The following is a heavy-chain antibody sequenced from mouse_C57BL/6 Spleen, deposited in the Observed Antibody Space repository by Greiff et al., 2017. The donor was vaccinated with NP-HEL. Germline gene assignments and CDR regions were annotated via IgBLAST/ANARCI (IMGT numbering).Heavy chain of an antibody. V-gene: IGHV1-59*01. D-gene: IGHD2-1*01. CDR1: GYTFTSYW. J-gene: IGHJ3*01. CDR2: IDPSDSYT. Sequence: QVQLQQPGAELVRPGTSVKLSCKASGYTFTSYWMHWVKQRPGQGLEWIGVIDPSDSYTNYNQTFKGKATLTVDPSSSTAYMQLSSLTSEDSAVYYCARNYGNYLAWFAYWGQGTLVTVSA. CDR3: ARNYGNYLAWFAY.